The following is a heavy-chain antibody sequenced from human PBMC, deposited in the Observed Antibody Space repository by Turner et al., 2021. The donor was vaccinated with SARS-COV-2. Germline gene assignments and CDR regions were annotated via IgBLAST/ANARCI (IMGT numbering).Heavy chain of an antibody. D-gene: IGHD3-22*01. V-gene: IGHV3-21*01. CDR2: INSCSSSI. CDR3: ARGTYYYDSSVYSGTNWFDP. J-gene: IGHJ5*02. CDR1: GFTFRRYS. Sequence: EVQLMESGRGLVKPGGSLRISCAAAGFTFRRYSMNWFSQAPGKVLEWVSSINSCSSSISYADSVRGRVTISRDKAKNSLYLQMNSLRAEDTAVYYCARGTYYYDSSVYSGTNWFDPWGQGTLVTVSS.